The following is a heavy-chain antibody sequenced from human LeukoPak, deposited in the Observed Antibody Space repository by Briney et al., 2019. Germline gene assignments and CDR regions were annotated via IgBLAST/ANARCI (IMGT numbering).Heavy chain of an antibody. V-gene: IGHV4-39*01. CDR2: IYYSGNT. J-gene: IGHJ4*02. D-gene: IGHD3-10*01. CDR3: ATLLSAPRDS. CDR1: GGSISGTTSY. Sequence: PSETLSLTCTVSGGSISGTTSYWGWIRQPPGKGLQWIGSIYYSGNTYYNPSLKSRVTISVDTSKNQFSLTLNSVTAADTALYYCATLLSAPRDSWGQGTLVTVSS.